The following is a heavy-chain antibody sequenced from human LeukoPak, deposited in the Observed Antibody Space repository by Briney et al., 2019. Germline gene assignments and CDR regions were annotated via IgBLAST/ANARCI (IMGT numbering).Heavy chain of an antibody. CDR2: INHSGST. D-gene: IGHD1-26*01. CDR1: GGSFSGYY. V-gene: IGHV4-34*01. J-gene: IGHJ5*02. CDR3: ARKELTNWFDP. Sequence: SETLSLTCAVYGGSFSGYYWSWIRQPPGKGLEWIGEINHSGSTNYNPSLKSRVTISVDTSKNQFPLKLSSVTAADTAVYYCARKELTNWFDPWGQGTLVTVSS.